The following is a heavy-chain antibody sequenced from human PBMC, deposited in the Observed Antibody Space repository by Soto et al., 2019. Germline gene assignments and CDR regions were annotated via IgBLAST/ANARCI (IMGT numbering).Heavy chain of an antibody. CDR3: ARAPLGTVVNWFDP. CDR2: ICYSGST. Sequence: QVQLQESGPGLVKPSQTLSLTCTVSGGSISSGGYYWSWIRQHPGKGLEWIGYICYSGSTYYNPSLKSRVTISVDTSKNQFSLKLSSVTAADTAVYYCARAPLGTVVNWFDPWGQGTLVTVSS. V-gene: IGHV4-31*03. CDR1: GGSISSGGYY. D-gene: IGHD4-17*01. J-gene: IGHJ5*02.